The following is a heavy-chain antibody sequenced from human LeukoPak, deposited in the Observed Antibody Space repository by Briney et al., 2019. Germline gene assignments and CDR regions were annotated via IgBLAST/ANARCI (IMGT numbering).Heavy chain of an antibody. CDR2: ISAYNGNT. CDR3: ARAWPRDAFDI. CDR1: GYTFTSYY. Sequence: ASVKVSCKASGYTFTSYYMHWVRQAPGQGLEWMGWISAYNGNTNYAQKLQGRVTMTTDTSTSTAYMELRSLGSDDTAVYYCARAWPRDAFDIWGQGTMVTVSS. V-gene: IGHV1-18*04. D-gene: IGHD5-12*01. J-gene: IGHJ3*02.